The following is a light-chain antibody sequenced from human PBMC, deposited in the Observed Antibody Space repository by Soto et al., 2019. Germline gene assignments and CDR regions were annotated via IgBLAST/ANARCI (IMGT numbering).Light chain of an antibody. J-gene: IGKJ2*01. Sequence: EIVLMQSPGTLSLSPVERASLFFSAIQSMKRRYLAWYQQKPGQAPRVLIYAASNRATGIPDRFSGSGSGTDFSLTISRLEPEDFAVYYCHQYDNTPQTFGQGTKVDI. CDR1: QSMKRRY. V-gene: IGKV3-20*01. CDR3: HQYDNTPQT. CDR2: AAS.